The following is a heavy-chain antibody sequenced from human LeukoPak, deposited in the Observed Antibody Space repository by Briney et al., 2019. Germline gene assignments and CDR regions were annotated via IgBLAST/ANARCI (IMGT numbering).Heavy chain of an antibody. Sequence: GESLKISCKGSGYSFTSYWIGWVRQMPGKGLEWMGIIYPGDSDTRYSPSFQGQVTISADKSISTAYLQWSSLKASDTAMYYCARGYYDFWSGYYGMDVWGQGTTVTVS. CDR2: IYPGDSDT. D-gene: IGHD3-3*01. J-gene: IGHJ6*02. CDR1: GYSFTSYW. CDR3: ARGYYDFWSGYYGMDV. V-gene: IGHV5-51*01.